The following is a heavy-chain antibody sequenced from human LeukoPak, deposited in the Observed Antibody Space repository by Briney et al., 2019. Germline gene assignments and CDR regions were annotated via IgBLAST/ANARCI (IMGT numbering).Heavy chain of an antibody. CDR1: GGSVSSYY. J-gene: IGHJ4*02. V-gene: IGHV4-59*02. Sequence: SETLSLTCTVSGGSVSSYYWSWIRQPPGKGLEWIGYIYYSGSTNYNPSLKSRVTISVDTSKNQFSLKLSSVTAADTAVYYCARVFVGVGFNWGQGTLVTVSS. CDR2: IYYSGST. CDR3: ARVFVGVGFN. D-gene: IGHD3-3*01.